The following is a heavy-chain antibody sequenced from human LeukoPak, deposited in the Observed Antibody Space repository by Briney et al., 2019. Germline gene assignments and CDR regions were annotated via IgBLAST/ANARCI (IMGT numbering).Heavy chain of an antibody. CDR2: IGGGGR. CDR3: ATYRQVLLPFES. Sequence: GGSLRLSCAASGFTFSAYGLSWVRQAPGKGLEWVSAIGGGGRGRFTISRDNSENTMYLQMNSLRAEDTAVYYCATYRQVLLPFESWGQGTLVTVSS. CDR1: GFTFSAYG. J-gene: IGHJ4*02. V-gene: IGHV3-23*01. D-gene: IGHD2-8*02.